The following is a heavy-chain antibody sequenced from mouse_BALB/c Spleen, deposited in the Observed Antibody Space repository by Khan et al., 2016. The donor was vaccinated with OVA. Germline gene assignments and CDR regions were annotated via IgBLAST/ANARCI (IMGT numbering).Heavy chain of an antibody. V-gene: IGHV1-77*01. CDR1: GYSFTDYY. Sequence: QVQLKESGAELARPGASVKLSCKASGYSFTDYYINWVKQRPGQGLEWIGEISPGSGDTYYTEKFTGKATLTADKSSSTAYMQLSSLTSEASAVYFCARRNYFGYTFAYWGQGALVAVSA. D-gene: IGHD1-2*01. CDR2: ISPGSGDT. CDR3: ARRNYFGYTFAY. J-gene: IGHJ3*01.